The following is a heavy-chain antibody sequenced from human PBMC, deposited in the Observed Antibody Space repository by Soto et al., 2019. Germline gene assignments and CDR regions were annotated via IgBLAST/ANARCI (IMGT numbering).Heavy chain of an antibody. Sequence: QEQLVQSGGEVKKPGASVRVSCKASGYTFTKYGITWVRQAPGQGLEWMGWIGVYNGKTNYARKLQGRDIMTADTSASTAYMELRSLRSDDTAVYYCSRARYCTSPSCYNHYYYGMDIW. J-gene: IGHJ6*01. V-gene: IGHV1-18*04. CDR1: GYTFTKYG. CDR2: IGVYNGKT. D-gene: IGHD2-2*02. CDR3: SRARYCTSPSCYNHYYYGMDI.